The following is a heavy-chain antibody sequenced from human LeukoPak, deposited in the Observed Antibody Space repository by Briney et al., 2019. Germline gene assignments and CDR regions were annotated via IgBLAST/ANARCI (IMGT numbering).Heavy chain of an antibody. CDR2: INGDNGNT. D-gene: IGHD3-10*01. CDR1: GYNFASYT. V-gene: IGHV1-3*01. J-gene: IGHJ4*02. Sequence: VASVKVSCKTSGYNFASYTMHWLRQAPGQSPEWMGSINGDNGNTKHSEKFQGRVTFTRDTSASSAYMELSRLRSEDTAVYYCARSSSGTYHYWGQGTLVTVSS. CDR3: ARSSSGTYHY.